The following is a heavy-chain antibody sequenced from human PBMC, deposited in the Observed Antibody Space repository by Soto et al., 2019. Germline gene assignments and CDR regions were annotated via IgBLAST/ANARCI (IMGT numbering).Heavy chain of an antibody. D-gene: IGHD6-19*01. Sequence: GGSLRLSCAASGFTFSSYGMHWVRQAPGKGLEWVAVIWYDGSNKYYADSVKGRFTISRDNSKNTLYLQMNSLRAEDTAVYDCARDRGVAVAGTIYFDYWGQGTLVTVSS. CDR1: GFTFSSYG. V-gene: IGHV3-33*01. J-gene: IGHJ4*02. CDR3: ARDRGVAVAGTIYFDY. CDR2: IWYDGSNK.